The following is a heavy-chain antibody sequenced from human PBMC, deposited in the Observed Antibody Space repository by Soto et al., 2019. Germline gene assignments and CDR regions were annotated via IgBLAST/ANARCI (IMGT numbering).Heavy chain of an antibody. V-gene: IGHV3-7*03. D-gene: IGHD1-26*01. CDR2: INRDGSEK. CDR3: AKNLGAIRRGYYFDY. J-gene: IGHJ4*02. Sequence: GGSLRLSCVASGFTFSNYWMSWVRQAPGKGLQWVANINRDGSEKYYVDSLKGRFTISRDNSKNTLYLQMNSLRAEDTAVYYCAKNLGAIRRGYYFDYWGQGTLVTVS. CDR1: GFTFSNYW.